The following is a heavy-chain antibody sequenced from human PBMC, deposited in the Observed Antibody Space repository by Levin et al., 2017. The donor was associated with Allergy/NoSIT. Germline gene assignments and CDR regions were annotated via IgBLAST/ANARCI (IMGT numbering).Heavy chain of an antibody. J-gene: IGHJ4*02. CDR3: ARDPSGLGATKVGGDY. CDR2: ISAYNGNT. V-gene: IGHV1-18*01. D-gene: IGHD1-26*01. Sequence: ASVKVSCKASGYTFTSYGISWVRQAPGQGLEWMGWISAYNGNTNYAQKLQGRVTMTTDTSTSTAYMELRSLRSDDTAVYYCARDPSGLGATKVGGDYWGQGTLVTVSS. CDR1: GYTFTSYG.